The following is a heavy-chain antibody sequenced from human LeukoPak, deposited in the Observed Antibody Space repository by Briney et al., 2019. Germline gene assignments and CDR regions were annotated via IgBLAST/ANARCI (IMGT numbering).Heavy chain of an antibody. CDR2: INPNIGTT. V-gene: IGHV1-2*02. J-gene: IGHJ3*01. CDR3: ARRYDSRGPVTFDF. D-gene: IGHD3-22*01. CDR1: GYTFTDHT. Sequence: ASVKVSCEASGYTFTDHTIHWVRQAPGQGLEWMGWINPNIGTTNYAKQFQGRLTVTRDTSINTAFMELSSLNPDDTAVFYCARRYDSRGPVTFDFWGQGTLVTVSS.